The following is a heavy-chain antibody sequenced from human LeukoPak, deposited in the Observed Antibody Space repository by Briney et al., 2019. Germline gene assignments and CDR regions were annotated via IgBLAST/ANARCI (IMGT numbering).Heavy chain of an antibody. CDR3: ARGDDYGDLCYFDY. Sequence: GGSLRLSCAASGFTFSTYWMSWVRQAPGKGLEWVANIKQDGSEKYYVDSVKGRFTISRDNAKSSLYLQMNSLRAEDTAVYYCARGDDYGDLCYFDYWGQGTLVTVSS. J-gene: IGHJ4*02. CDR2: IKQDGSEK. CDR1: GFTFSTYW. V-gene: IGHV3-7*01. D-gene: IGHD4-17*01.